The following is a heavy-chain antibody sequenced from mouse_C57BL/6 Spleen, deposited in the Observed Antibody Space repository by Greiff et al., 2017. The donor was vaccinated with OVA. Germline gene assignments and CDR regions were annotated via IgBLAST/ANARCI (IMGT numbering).Heavy chain of an antibody. J-gene: IGHJ2*01. CDR1: GFTFSDYG. Sequence: EVKLMESGGGLVKPGGSLKLSCAASGFTFSDYGMHWVRQAPEKGLEWVAYIRSGSSTIYYADTVKGRFTISRDNAKNTLFLQMTSLMSEDTAMYYCARAIYYYGYFDYWGQGTTLTVSS. D-gene: IGHD1-1*01. V-gene: IGHV5-17*01. CDR2: IRSGSSTI. CDR3: ARAIYYYGYFDY.